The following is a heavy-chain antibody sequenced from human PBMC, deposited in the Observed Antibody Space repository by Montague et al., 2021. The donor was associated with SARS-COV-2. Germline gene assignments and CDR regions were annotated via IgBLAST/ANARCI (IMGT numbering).Heavy chain of an antibody. D-gene: IGHD3-10*01. V-gene: IGHV2-70*11. Sequence: PALVTPTQTLTLTCTFSGFSLSTSGMCVSWIRPPPGKALEWLARIDWDDDKYYSTSLKTRLTISKDTSKDQVVLTMTNMDPVDTATYYCARIYYGLGSSPLDYWGQGTLVTVSS. J-gene: IGHJ4*02. CDR2: IDWDDDK. CDR1: GFSLSTSGMC. CDR3: ARIYYGLGSSPLDY.